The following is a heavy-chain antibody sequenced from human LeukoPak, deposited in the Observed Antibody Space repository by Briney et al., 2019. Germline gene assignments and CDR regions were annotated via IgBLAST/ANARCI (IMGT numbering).Heavy chain of an antibody. D-gene: IGHD2/OR15-2a*01. CDR1: GGSISSYY. Sequence: PSETLSLTCTVSGGSISSYYWSWIRQPPGKGLEWIGYIYYSGSTNYNPSLKSRVTISVDTSKNQFSLKLSSVTAADTAVYYCARYYSTYYYYYGMDVWGQGTTVTVSS. V-gene: IGHV4-59*08. CDR2: IYYSGST. CDR3: ARYYSTYYYYYGMDV. J-gene: IGHJ6*02.